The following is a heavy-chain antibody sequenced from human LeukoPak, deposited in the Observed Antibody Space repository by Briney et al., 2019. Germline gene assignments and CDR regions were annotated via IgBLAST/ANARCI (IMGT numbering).Heavy chain of an antibody. Sequence: GGSLRLSCAASGFTFSSNYMSWVRQAPGKGLEWVSVIYSGGSTYYADSVKGRFTISRDKSKNPLYLQMNSLRAEDTAVYYCAREGEDYYDSSGYYFDYWGQGTLVTVSS. CDR3: AREGEDYYDSSGYYFDY. D-gene: IGHD3-22*01. J-gene: IGHJ4*02. CDR1: GFTFSSNY. CDR2: IYSGGST. V-gene: IGHV3-53*01.